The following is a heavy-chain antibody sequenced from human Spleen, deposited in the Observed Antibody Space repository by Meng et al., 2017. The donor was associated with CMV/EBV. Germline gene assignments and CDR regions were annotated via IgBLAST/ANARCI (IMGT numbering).Heavy chain of an antibody. CDR1: GGSISSYY. J-gene: IGHJ4*02. CDR3: ASAERGRFDY. CDR2: IYYSGSA. D-gene: IGHD3-10*01. V-gene: IGHV4-59*01. Sequence: SETLSLTCTVSGGSISSYYWNWIRQPPGKGLEWIGYIYYSGSANYNPSLKSRVTISVDTSKNQFSLKLNSVTAADTAVYYCASAERGRFDYWGLGTLVTVSS.